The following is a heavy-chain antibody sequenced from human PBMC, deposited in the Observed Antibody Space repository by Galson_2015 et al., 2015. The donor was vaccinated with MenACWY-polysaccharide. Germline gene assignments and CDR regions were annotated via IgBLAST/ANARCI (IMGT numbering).Heavy chain of an antibody. J-gene: IGHJ4*02. Sequence: SLLLSCSASCFPFRLSSLSWFLPSPGKGLEWVSTMSGRRGYTYYADSVKGRFTISRDNSKNTFYLQMSNLRADDTAIYSCATHPKGTDSSWYDYWGQGTLVTVSS. CDR3: ATHPKGTDSSWYDY. CDR2: MSGRRGYT. D-gene: IGHD6-19*01. V-gene: IGHV3-23*01. CDR1: CFPFRLSS.